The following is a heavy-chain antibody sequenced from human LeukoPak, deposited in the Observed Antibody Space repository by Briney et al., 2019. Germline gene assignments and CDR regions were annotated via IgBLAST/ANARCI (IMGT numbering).Heavy chain of an antibody. CDR2: ISSSGSTI. V-gene: IGHV3-48*03. CDR3: AIDYVSGSFGP. Sequence: GGSLRLSCAASGFTFSSYEMNWVRQAPGKGLEWVSYISSSGSTIYYADSVKGRFTISRDNAKNSLYLQMNSLRAEDTAVYYCAIDYVSGSFGPWGQGTLVTVSS. D-gene: IGHD3-10*01. CDR1: GFTFSSYE. J-gene: IGHJ5*02.